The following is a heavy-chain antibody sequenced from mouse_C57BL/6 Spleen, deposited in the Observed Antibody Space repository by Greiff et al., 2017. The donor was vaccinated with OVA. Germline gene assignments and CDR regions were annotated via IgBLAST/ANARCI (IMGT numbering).Heavy chain of an antibody. Sequence: QVQLQQPGAELVRPGSSVKLSCKASGYTFTSYWMHWVKQRPIQGLELIGNIDPFDSEPHYNQKFKDKATLPVDKSSSTAYMQLSRLTSEGSAVYYSARAGGNWAMDYWGQGTSVTVSS. CDR2: IDPFDSEP. J-gene: IGHJ4*01. CDR3: ARAGGNWAMDY. CDR1: GYTFTSYW. D-gene: IGHD4-1*01. V-gene: IGHV1-52*01.